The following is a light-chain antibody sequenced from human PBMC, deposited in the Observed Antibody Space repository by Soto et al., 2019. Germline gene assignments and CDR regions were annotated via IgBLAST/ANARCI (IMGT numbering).Light chain of an antibody. J-gene: IGLJ1*01. CDR2: GVS. CDR1: SSDVGGYKY. V-gene: IGLV2-11*02. Sequence: QSVLTQPRSGSRCPGQPVTISCTGTSSDVGGYKYVSWYQEQPGKSPKLMIYGVSKRPPGVPDRFSGSKSGNTASLTISGLQAGDEADYYCCSYAGSYSYVFGAGTKVTVL. CDR3: CSYAGSYSYV.